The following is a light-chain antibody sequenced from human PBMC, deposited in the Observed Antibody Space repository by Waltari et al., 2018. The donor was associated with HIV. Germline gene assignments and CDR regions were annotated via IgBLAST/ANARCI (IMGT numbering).Light chain of an antibody. Sequence: SYELTQPSSVSVSPGQTARIPCSGDVLAKKYPRWFQQKPGQAPVLVIYKDCERPSGIPERFSGSSSGTTVTLTISGAQVEDEADYYCYSAADNNRGVFGGGTKLTVL. CDR3: YSAADNNRGV. J-gene: IGLJ3*02. CDR1: VLAKKY. CDR2: KDC. V-gene: IGLV3-27*01.